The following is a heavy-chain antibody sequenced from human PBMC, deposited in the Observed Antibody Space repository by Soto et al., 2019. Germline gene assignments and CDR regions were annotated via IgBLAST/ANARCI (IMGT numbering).Heavy chain of an antibody. V-gene: IGHV3-33*01. Sequence: PGGSLRLSCAASGFTFSSYGMHWVRQAPGKGLEWVAVIWYDGSNKYYADSVKGRFTISRDNSKNTLYLQMNSLRAEDTAVYYCARDSAVITIFGVVTRAPAYYMDVWGKGTTVTVSS. CDR2: IWYDGSNK. J-gene: IGHJ6*03. CDR1: GFTFSSYG. CDR3: ARDSAVITIFGVVTRAPAYYMDV. D-gene: IGHD3-3*01.